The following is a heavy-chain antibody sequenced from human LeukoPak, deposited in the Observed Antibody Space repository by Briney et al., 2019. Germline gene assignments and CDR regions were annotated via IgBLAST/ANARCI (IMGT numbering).Heavy chain of an antibody. V-gene: IGHV4-39*01. D-gene: IGHD3-22*01. CDR3: ASGLYDSSGYYSPLFDY. CDR1: GGSISSSSYY. J-gene: IGHJ4*02. Sequence: PSETLSLTCTVSGGSISSSSYYWGWIRQPPGKGLEWIGSIYYSGSTYYNPSLKSRVTISVDTSKNQFSLKLSSVTAADTAVYYCASGLYDSSGYYSPLFDYWGQGTLVTVPS. CDR2: IYYSGST.